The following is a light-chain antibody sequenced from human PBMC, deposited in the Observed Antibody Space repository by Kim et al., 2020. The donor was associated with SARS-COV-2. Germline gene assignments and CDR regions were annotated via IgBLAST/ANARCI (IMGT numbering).Light chain of an antibody. CDR2: GAS. J-gene: IGKJ1*01. CDR3: QQYDNLPRT. Sequence: VSPGERATLSCRASQSVSSNLAWYRERPGQPPRLLIYGASPRATGIPARFSGSGSGTDFTLTITGLQSEDFAIFYCQQYDNLPRTFGQGTKVDIK. V-gene: IGKV3-15*01. CDR1: QSVSSN.